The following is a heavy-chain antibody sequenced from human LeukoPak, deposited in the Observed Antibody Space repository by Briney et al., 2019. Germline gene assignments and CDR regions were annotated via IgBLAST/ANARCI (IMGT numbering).Heavy chain of an antibody. CDR2: IIPILGIA. CDR3: ARGSSGYWYDSSGFWPFDY. Sequence: RASVKVSCKASGGTFSSYAISWVRQAPGQGLEWMGRIIPILGIANYAQKFQGRVTITADKSTSTAYMELSSLRSEDTAVYYCARGSSGYWYDSSGFWPFDYWGQGTLVTVSS. J-gene: IGHJ4*02. V-gene: IGHV1-69*04. CDR1: GGTFSSYA. D-gene: IGHD3-22*01.